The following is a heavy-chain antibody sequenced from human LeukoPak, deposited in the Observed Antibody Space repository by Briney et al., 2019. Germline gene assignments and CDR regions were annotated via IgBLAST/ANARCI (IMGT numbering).Heavy chain of an antibody. Sequence: GGSLRLSCAASGYTFSSYSMNWVRQAPGKGLEWVSSISSSSSTIYYADSVKGRFTISRDNAKNSLYLQMNSLRAEDTAVYYCARDMTTVGESDAFDIWGQGTMVTVSS. V-gene: IGHV3-48*01. CDR1: GYTFSSYS. J-gene: IGHJ3*02. CDR3: ARDMTTVGESDAFDI. D-gene: IGHD4-23*01. CDR2: ISSSSSTI.